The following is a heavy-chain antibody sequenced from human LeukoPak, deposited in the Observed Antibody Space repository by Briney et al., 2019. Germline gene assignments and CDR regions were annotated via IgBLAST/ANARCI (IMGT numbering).Heavy chain of an antibody. D-gene: IGHD3-3*01. CDR1: EFTFSSYS. V-gene: IGHV3-21*01. CDR2: ISSSSSYI. CDR3: ARYQGDFWSGYYGGNTYFDY. J-gene: IGHJ4*02. Sequence: PGGSLRLSCAASEFTFSSYSMNWVRQAPGKGLEWVSSISSSSSYIYYADSVKGRFTISRDNAKNSLYLQMNSLRAEDTAVYYCARYQGDFWSGYYGGNTYFDYWGQGTLVTVSS.